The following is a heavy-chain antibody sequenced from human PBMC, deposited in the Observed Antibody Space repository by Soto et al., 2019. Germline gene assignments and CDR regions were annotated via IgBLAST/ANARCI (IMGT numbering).Heavy chain of an antibody. Sequence: SETLSLTCTVSGGSINSNNYYWGWIRQPPGKGLEWIGNVYYRGTTYYNPSLKGRVTISVDTSKNQFSLKLSSVTAADTAVFFCVRHQRYSSGWYIDYWGPGPLVTVSS. CDR3: VRHQRYSSGWYIDY. J-gene: IGHJ4*01. CDR1: GGSINSNNYY. V-gene: IGHV4-39*01. CDR2: VYYRGTT. D-gene: IGHD6-19*01.